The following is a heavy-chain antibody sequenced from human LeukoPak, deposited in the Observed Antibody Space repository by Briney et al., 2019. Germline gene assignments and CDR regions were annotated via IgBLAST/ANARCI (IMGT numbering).Heavy chain of an antibody. J-gene: IGHJ3*02. CDR3: AKEYCGGDCYSPNDAFDI. Sequence: PGGSLRLSCSASGFTFSSYAMHWVRQAPGKGLEYVSAISSNGGSTYYADSVKGRFTISRDNSKNTLYLQMSSLRAEDTAVYYCAKEYCGGDCYSPNDAFDIWGQGTMVTVSS. CDR2: ISSNGGST. D-gene: IGHD2-21*02. CDR1: GFTFSSYA. V-gene: IGHV3-64D*06.